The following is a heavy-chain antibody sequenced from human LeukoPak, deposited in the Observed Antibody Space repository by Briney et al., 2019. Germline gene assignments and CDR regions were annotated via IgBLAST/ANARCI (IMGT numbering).Heavy chain of an antibody. CDR3: ARGLGTFEDTYFDL. Sequence: GGSLRLSCAASGFNVTNNYMTWVRQAPGKGLEWVAIIYSNSNTYYADSVNGRFTVSRDNSKNTVYLQLNSLRAEDTAVYYCARGLGTFEDTYFDLWGRGTLVTVSS. D-gene: IGHD2-15*01. J-gene: IGHJ2*01. V-gene: IGHV3-53*01. CDR1: GFNVTNNY. CDR2: IYSNSNT.